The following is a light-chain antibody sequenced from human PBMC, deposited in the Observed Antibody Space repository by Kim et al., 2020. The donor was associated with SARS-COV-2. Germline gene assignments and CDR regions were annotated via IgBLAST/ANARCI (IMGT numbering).Light chain of an antibody. V-gene: IGLV2-14*03. J-gene: IGLJ2*01. CDR2: DVT. CDR3: SSYSSTSTPVL. Sequence: QSITISCTGTSNDVGGYNYVSWYQQHPGKAPKLMIYDVTNRPSGVSNRFSGSKSGNTASLTISGLQAEDEADYFCSSYSSTSTPVLFGGGTQLTVL. CDR1: SNDVGGYNY.